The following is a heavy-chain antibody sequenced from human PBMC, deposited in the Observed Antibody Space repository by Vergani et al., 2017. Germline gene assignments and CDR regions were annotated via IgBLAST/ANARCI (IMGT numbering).Heavy chain of an antibody. D-gene: IGHD1-26*01. CDR1: GGTFSSYA. CDR2: IIPIFGTA. V-gene: IGHV1-69*01. J-gene: IGHJ4*02. CDR3: ASGPRGSYSGTFDY. Sequence: QVQLVQSGAEVKKPGSSVKVSCKASGGTFSSYAISWVRQAPGQGLEWMGGIIPIFGTAHYAQKFQGRGTITADESTSTAYMELSSLRSEDTAVYYCASGPRGSYSGTFDYWGQGTLVTVSS.